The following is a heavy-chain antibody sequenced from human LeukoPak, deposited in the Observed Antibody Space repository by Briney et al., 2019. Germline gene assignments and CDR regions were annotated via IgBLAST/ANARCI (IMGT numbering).Heavy chain of an antibody. V-gene: IGHV3-30*18. CDR2: ISLHRTNK. D-gene: IGHD5-12*01. Sequence: PGRSLRLSCAASGFTFSSLGMHWVRQAPGKGLEWVAVISLHRTNKYHSASLKGRFTISRDNSENTLDLQMNSLRAEDTAVYYCAKERGYFSGFDYWGQGTLVTVSS. CDR3: AKERGYFSGFDY. J-gene: IGHJ4*02. CDR1: GFTFSSLG.